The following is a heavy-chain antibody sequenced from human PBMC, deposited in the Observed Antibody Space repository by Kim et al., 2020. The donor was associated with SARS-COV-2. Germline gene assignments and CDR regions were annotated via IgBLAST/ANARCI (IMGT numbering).Heavy chain of an antibody. CDR3: AREIVRPLTWFDP. J-gene: IGHJ5*02. CDR1: GGSISNYY. V-gene: IGHV4-59*01. CDR2: ISNSGST. Sequence: SETLSLTCTVSGGSISNYYWSWIRQPPGKGLEWIGYISNSGSTNYNSYPKSRVTISLDSSRNRFSLKVTSVTAADTAAYYCAREIVRPLTWFDPWGQGTL. D-gene: IGHD2-15*01.